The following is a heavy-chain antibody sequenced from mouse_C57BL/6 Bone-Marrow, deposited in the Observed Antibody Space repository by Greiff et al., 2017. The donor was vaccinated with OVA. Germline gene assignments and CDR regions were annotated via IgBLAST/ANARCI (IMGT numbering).Heavy chain of an antibody. V-gene: IGHV1-82*01. CDR1: GYAFSSSW. D-gene: IGHD1-1*01. Sequence: VQLQQSGPELVKPGASVKISCKASGYAFSSSWVNWVKQRPGKGLEWIGRIYPGDGDTNYNGQFKGKATLTADKSSSTAYMQLSSLTSEDSAVYVCARDFLYYYGSSYHDWGQGTTLTVSS. CDR3: ARDFLYYYGSSYHD. J-gene: IGHJ2*01. CDR2: IYPGDGDT.